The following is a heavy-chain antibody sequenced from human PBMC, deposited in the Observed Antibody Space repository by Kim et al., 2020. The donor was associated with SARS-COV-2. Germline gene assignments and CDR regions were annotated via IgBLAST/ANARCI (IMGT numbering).Heavy chain of an antibody. CDR3: ARASFGVVIISHRRYMDV. Sequence: SETLSLTCAVYGGSFSGYYWSWIRQPPGKGLEWIGEINHSGSTNYNPSLKSRVTISVDTSKNQFSLKLSSVTAADTAVYYCARASFGVVIISHRRYMDV. CDR1: GGSFSGYY. V-gene: IGHV4-34*01. J-gene: IGHJ6*03. D-gene: IGHD3-3*01. CDR2: INHSGST.